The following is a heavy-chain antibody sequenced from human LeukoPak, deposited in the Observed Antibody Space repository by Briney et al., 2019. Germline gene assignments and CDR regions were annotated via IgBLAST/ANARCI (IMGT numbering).Heavy chain of an antibody. J-gene: IGHJ4*02. CDR2: INPNSGGT. CDR3: MTNAAALDY. D-gene: IGHD6-13*01. CDR1: GYTFTGYY. Sequence: ASVKVSCKASGYTFTGYYMHWVRQAPGQGLEWMGWINPNSGGTNYAQKFQGRVTMTRDTSISTAYVELTRLTSDDTAVYYCMTNAAALDYWGQGTLVTVSS. V-gene: IGHV1-2*02.